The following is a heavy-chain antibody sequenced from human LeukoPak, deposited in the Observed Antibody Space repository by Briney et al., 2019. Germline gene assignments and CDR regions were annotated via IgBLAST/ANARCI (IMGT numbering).Heavy chain of an antibody. J-gene: IGHJ4*02. D-gene: IGHD3-22*01. CDR3: AKGNYDSIGYDLDY. CDR1: GYIFTTPD. Sequence: GASVKVSCKASGYIFTTPDINWVRQATGQGLEWMGWMNPNSGNTGYAQKFQGRITSTSNTSMSTAYMELSGLSSEDTAVYYCAKGNYDSIGYDLDYWGQGTLVTVSS. CDR2: MNPNSGNT. V-gene: IGHV1-8*01.